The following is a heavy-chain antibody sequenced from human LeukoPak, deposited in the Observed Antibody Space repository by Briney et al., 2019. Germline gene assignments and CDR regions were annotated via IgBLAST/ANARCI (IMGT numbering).Heavy chain of an antibody. CDR2: ISDSGSSI. V-gene: IGHV3-48*03. CDR1: GFTSSSYE. J-gene: IGHJ4*02. D-gene: IGHD3-9*01. CDR3: ARTISTIFLDY. Sequence: GGSLRLSCAASGFTSSSYEMSWVRQAPGKGLEWVTYISDSGSSIYYADSVKGRFTISRDNAKNSLYLQMSSLRAEDTAVYYCARTISTIFLDYGGQGTLVTVSS.